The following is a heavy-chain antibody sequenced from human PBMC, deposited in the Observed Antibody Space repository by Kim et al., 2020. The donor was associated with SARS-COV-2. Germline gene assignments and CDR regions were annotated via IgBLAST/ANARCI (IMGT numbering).Heavy chain of an antibody. V-gene: IGHV4-31*02. CDR3: ARRHYYDSSVDY. Sequence: YYHPSPKSRVTISVDTSKNQFSLKLSSVTAADTAVYYCARRHYYDSSVDYWGQGTLVTVSS. D-gene: IGHD3-22*01. J-gene: IGHJ4*02.